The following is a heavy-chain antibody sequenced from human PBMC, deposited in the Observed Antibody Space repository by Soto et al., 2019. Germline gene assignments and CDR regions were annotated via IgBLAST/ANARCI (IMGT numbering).Heavy chain of an antibody. CDR1: GASMSSGVYS. V-gene: IGHV4-30-2*01. Sequence: QLQLQESGSGLVKPSQTLSLTCAVSGASMSSGVYSWSWIRQPPGKGLEWIGYMYDTGSTYYNPSHKPRVTISADMSKNHLSLNLTSVTAADTAVYYCARDRGTGSFYPTWGQGILVTVSS. D-gene: IGHD3-10*01. CDR3: ARDRGTGSFYPT. J-gene: IGHJ5*02. CDR2: MYDTGST.